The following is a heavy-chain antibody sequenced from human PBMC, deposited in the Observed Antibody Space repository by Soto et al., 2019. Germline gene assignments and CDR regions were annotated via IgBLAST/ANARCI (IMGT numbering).Heavy chain of an antibody. J-gene: IGHJ4*02. V-gene: IGHV1-69*01. Sequence: QVQLVQSGAEVKKPGSSVKFSCKASGGTFSSYSINWVRQAPGQGLEWMGDIIPIFGTANYAQKFQGSVTITADESTSTAYMELSSLRSADTAVYYCARDGGRHSGGIDYWGQGTLVSVSS. CDR2: IIPIFGTA. CDR3: ARDGGRHSGGIDY. D-gene: IGHD1-26*01. CDR1: GGTFSSYS.